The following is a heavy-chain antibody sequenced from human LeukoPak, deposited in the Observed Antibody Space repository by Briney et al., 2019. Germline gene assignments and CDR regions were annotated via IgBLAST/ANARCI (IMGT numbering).Heavy chain of an antibody. CDR1: GGSMRTYY. CDR3: ARDGDSGDFVGAFDV. V-gene: IGHV4-59*01. CDR2: ISDTGST. D-gene: IGHD4-17*01. Sequence: RPSETLSLTCSVSGGSMRTYYWGWVRQTPGKGLEFIGYISDTGSTNYNPSLKSRVTISVDTSKSLFSLRLTSATAADTAAYYCARDGDSGDFVGAFDVWGQGTLVTVSS. J-gene: IGHJ3*01.